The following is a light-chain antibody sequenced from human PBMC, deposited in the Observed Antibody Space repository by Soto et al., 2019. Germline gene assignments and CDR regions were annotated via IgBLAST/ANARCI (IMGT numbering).Light chain of an antibody. Sequence: DIQMTQSPSTLSASVEDRVTSTCRASQSISTWLAWYQQKPGRAPKLLIYDSSSLESGVPSRFSGSGSGTDFTLTISGLQPDDFATYYCQQYHTFSIAFGQGTRREIK. CDR2: DSS. V-gene: IGKV1-5*01. CDR1: QSISTW. CDR3: QQYHTFSIA. J-gene: IGKJ5*01.